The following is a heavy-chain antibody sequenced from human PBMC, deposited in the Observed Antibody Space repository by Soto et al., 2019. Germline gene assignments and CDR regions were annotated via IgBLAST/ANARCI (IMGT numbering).Heavy chain of an antibody. Sequence: GGSLRLSCAASGFTFSSYAMSWVRQAPGKGLEWVSAISGSGGSTYYADSVKGRFTISRDNSKNTLYLQMNSLRAEDTAVYYCAKDRVILPQGYSVRGVIIGVVPTWGQGTLVTVSS. J-gene: IGHJ5*02. CDR1: GFTFSSYA. V-gene: IGHV3-23*01. D-gene: IGHD3-10*01. CDR3: AKDRVILPQGYSVRGVIIGVVPT. CDR2: ISGSGGST.